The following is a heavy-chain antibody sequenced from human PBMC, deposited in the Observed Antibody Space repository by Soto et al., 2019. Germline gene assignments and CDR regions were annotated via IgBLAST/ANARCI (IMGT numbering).Heavy chain of an antibody. D-gene: IGHD6-13*01. CDR2: ISWDGGST. J-gene: IGHJ4*02. Sequence: PGGSLRLSCAASGFTFDDYTMHWVRQAPGKGLEWVSLISWDGGSTYYADSVKGRFTISRDNSKNTLYLQMNSLRAEDTAVYYCARRGPGTYFDYWGQGTLVTVSS. V-gene: IGHV3-43*01. CDR3: ARRGPGTYFDY. CDR1: GFTFDDYT.